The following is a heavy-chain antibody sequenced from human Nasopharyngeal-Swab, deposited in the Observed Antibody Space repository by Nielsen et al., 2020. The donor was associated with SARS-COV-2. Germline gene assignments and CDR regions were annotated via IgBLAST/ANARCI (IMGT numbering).Heavy chain of an antibody. CDR3: FGMEWLRGPFDY. Sequence: SATLSLTCTVSGGSISSSSYYWGWIRQPPGKGLEWIGRIYYSGSTYYNPSLKSRVTISVDTSKNQFSLKLSSVTAADTAVYYCFGMEWLRGPFDYWGQGTLVTVSS. V-gene: IGHV4-39*01. CDR1: GGSISSSSYY. J-gene: IGHJ4*02. D-gene: IGHD3-3*01. CDR2: IYYSGST.